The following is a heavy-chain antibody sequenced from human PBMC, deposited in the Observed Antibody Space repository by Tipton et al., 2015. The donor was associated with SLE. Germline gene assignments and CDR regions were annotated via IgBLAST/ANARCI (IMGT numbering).Heavy chain of an antibody. V-gene: IGHV3-33*08. CDR2: IWQDGNIQ. Sequence: SLRLSCTTSGFTFSTFRMSWVRQAPGRGLEWVAVIWQDGNIQHYADSVKGRFTISRDNSKNTLFLQMSSLRAEDTAVYHCVRGIRGLYAFDTWGLGTMVTVSS. CDR1: GFTFSTFR. CDR3: VRGIRGLYAFDT. D-gene: IGHD5-12*01. J-gene: IGHJ3*02.